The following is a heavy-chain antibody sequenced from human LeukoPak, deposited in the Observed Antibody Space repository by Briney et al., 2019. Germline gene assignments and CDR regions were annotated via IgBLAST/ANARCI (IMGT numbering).Heavy chain of an antibody. CDR3: AKDDGVGSSKNWFAP. Sequence: GGSLRLSCAASGFTFSRYGRSWVRQAPGEGLEWVSVISTGGEVTYYADSVKGRFTISRDNSKNEVDMQMNSLRIEDTAVYYYAKDDGVGSSKNWFAPWGQGTLVTVSS. V-gene: IGHV3-23*01. J-gene: IGHJ5*02. D-gene: IGHD3-3*01. CDR1: GFTFSRYG. CDR2: ISTGGEVT.